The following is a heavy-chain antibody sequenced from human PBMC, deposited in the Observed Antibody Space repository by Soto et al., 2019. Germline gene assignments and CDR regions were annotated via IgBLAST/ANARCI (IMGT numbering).Heavy chain of an antibody. Sequence: ETLSLTCSVSGGSLGNYYWSWIRQSPGMGLEWIGYIYYSGSTSYNPSLTRRVTISVDTSKNQFSLQLSSVTAADTAVYYCARSDGRYWGQGTLVTVSS. CDR2: IYYSGST. J-gene: IGHJ4*02. V-gene: IGHV4-59*01. CDR1: GGSLGNYY. CDR3: ARSDGRY.